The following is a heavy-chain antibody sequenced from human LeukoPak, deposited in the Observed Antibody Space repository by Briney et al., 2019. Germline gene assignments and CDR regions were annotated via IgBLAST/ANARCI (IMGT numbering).Heavy chain of an antibody. Sequence: SQTLSPTCVISGDSVSSNIATWNWITQSPSRVLEWLGRTYYRSQWYYDYAVSVRSRITINPDTSKNQFSLQLSSVTPEDAAVYFCARERSSWYYLDYWGQRMLVTVSS. D-gene: IGHD6-13*01. J-gene: IGHJ4*02. CDR3: ARERSSWYYLDY. CDR2: TYYRSQWYY. V-gene: IGHV6-1*01. CDR1: GDSVSSNIAT.